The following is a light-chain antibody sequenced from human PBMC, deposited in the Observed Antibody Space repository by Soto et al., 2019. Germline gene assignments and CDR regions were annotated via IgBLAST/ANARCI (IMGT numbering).Light chain of an antibody. CDR3: QQYGSSPLT. J-gene: IGKJ4*01. CDR2: GAS. Sequence: EIVLTQSPGTLSLSPGERATLSCRASQSVSSSYLAWYQRKPGQAARLLIYGASTRATGIPYRFSGSGSGTDFTLTISRLEPEDSAVYYCQQYGSSPLTFGGGTKV. CDR1: QSVSSSY. V-gene: IGKV3-20*01.